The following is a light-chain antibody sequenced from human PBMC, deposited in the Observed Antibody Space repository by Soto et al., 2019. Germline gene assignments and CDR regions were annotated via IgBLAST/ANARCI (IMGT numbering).Light chain of an antibody. CDR1: QAISNY. CDR2: ATS. V-gene: IGKV1-27*01. Sequence: DIQMTQSPSSLSASVGDRVTITCRASQAISNYLAWYQQKPGKVPKLLIYATSTLQSGVPSRFIGSGSGTDFTLTISSLQSEDVATYFCQKYISAPWTFGQGTKVEIK. J-gene: IGKJ1*01. CDR3: QKYISAPWT.